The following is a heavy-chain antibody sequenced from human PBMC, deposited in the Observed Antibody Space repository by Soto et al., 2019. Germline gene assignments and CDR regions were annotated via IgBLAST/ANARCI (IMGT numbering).Heavy chain of an antibody. D-gene: IGHD3-3*01. Sequence: QVQLVESGGGVVQPGRSLRLSCAASGFTFSSYVMHWVRQAPGKGLEWVAVISYDGRNKVYADSVKGRFTLARDNSRNTVYLQMNSLRVEETAVYYCAKWAPTYNDFGSGLGTSGMDVWGQGTTVSVSS. J-gene: IGHJ6*02. CDR3: AKWAPTYNDFGSGLGTSGMDV. CDR2: ISYDGRNK. V-gene: IGHV3-30*18. CDR1: GFTFSSYV.